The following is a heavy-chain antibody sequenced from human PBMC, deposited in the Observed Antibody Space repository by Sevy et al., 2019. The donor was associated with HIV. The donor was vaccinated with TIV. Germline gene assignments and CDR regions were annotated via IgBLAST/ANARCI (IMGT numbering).Heavy chain of an antibody. Sequence: QSQTLSLTCVISGDSVSSDSAAWDWIRQSPSRGLEWLGRIWYSSKWDNEYADSVRSRIIINPDTSRNQVSLQLNSVTPEDTAVYYCVREDWGRGYSWGQGTLVTVSS. V-gene: IGHV6-1*01. CDR2: IWYSSKWDN. D-gene: IGHD7-27*01. CDR1: GDSVSSDSAA. CDR3: VREDWGRGYS. J-gene: IGHJ4*02.